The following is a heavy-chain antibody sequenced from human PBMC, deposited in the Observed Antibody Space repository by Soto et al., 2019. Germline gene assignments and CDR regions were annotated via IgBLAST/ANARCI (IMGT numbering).Heavy chain of an antibody. V-gene: IGHV4-31*03. Sequence: QVQLQESGPGLVKPSQTLSLTCTVSGDSISNGGYYWSWIRQQPGRGLEWIGYIYYSGTTYYNPSLKSRVTMSVDTSKDQFSLRLSSVTAADTAVYYCARALAARPTSDLYYFDYWGQGTLVNVSS. J-gene: IGHJ4*02. CDR2: IYYSGTT. D-gene: IGHD6-6*01. CDR1: GDSISNGGYY. CDR3: ARALAARPTSDLYYFDY.